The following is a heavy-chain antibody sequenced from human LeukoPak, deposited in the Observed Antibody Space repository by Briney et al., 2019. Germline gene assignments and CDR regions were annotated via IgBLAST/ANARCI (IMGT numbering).Heavy chain of an antibody. CDR3: ARDPHCSSSDCPYDY. CDR2: IYRSEDT. V-gene: IGHV4-4*02. D-gene: IGHD2-2*01. J-gene: IGHJ4*02. CDR1: GGSTSSSDW. Sequence: SGTLSLTCAVSGGSTSSSDWWSRVRQPPGRGLEWIGYIYRSEDTSYNPSLKSRVTMSVDKSKNQFSLKLSSVTAADTAVYYCARDPHCSSSDCPYDYWGQGTLVIVSS.